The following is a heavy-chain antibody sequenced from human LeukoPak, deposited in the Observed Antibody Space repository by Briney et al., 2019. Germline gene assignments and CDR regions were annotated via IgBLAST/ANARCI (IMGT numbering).Heavy chain of an antibody. J-gene: IGHJ6*03. Sequence: PSETLSLTCTVSGGSISSSSYYWGWIRQPPGKGLEWIGSIYYSGSTYYNPSLKSRATISVDTSKNQFSLKLSSVTAADTAVYYCARGSAGYYYYYMDVWGKGTTVTVSS. CDR2: IYYSGST. CDR3: ARGSAGYYYYYMDV. V-gene: IGHV4-39*01. CDR1: GGSISSSSYY.